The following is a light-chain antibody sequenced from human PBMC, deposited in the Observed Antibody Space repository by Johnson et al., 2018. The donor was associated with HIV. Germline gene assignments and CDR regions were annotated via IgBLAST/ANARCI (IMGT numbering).Light chain of an antibody. CDR3: GTWDSSLSAYV. V-gene: IGLV1-51*01. Sequence: QSVLTQPPSVSAAPGQKVTISCSGSSSNIENNYVSWYQQLPGTAPKLLIHDNNKRPSGIPDQFSGSKSGPSATLGITGLQTGDEADYYCGTWDSSLSAYVFGTGTKVTVL. CDR2: DNN. CDR1: SSNIENNY. J-gene: IGLJ1*01.